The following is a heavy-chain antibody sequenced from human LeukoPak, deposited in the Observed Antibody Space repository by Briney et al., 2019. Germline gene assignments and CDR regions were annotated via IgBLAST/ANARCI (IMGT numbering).Heavy chain of an antibody. Sequence: SETLSLTCNVSGDSISRYYWSWIRQSAGKGLEWIGRIDTSGNTNYNPSLKSRVTMSVDRSKNQLSLKVNSVTAADTAVYYCARDSYYWGQGALVTVYS. V-gene: IGHV4-4*07. CDR1: GDSISRYY. CDR2: IDTSGNT. J-gene: IGHJ4*02. CDR3: ARDSYY.